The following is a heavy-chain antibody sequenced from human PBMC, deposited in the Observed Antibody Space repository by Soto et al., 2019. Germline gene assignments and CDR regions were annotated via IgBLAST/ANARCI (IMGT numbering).Heavy chain of an antibody. CDR3: ARRDIDNWNQGIAFAF. CDR2: IYYNGDT. D-gene: IGHD1-20*01. J-gene: IGHJ3*01. V-gene: IGHV4-39*01. Sequence: QLQLKQSGPGLVKPWETLSLTCTVSGGSVSSGSFYWGWIRQPPGKGLEWIGDIYYNGDTYYNPSPKGGVTISVGAAGNQFSLKRGYGPAAKRAVYFCARRDIDNWNQGIAFAFWGQGKMVAASS. CDR1: GGSVSSGSFY.